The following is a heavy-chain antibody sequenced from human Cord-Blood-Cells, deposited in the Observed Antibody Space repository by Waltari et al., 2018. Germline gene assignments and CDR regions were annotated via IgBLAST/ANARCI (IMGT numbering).Heavy chain of an antibody. J-gene: IGHJ6*03. Sequence: QVQLQQWGAGLLKPSETLSLTCAVYGGSFSGYYWSWIRQPPGKGLEWIGEINHSGSTNYNPSLKSRVTISVDTSKNQFSLKLSSVTAADTAVYYCARGRYYDFWSGYYYYMDVWGKGTTVTVSS. D-gene: IGHD3-3*01. CDR3: ARGRYYDFWSGYYYYMDV. CDR2: INHSGST. V-gene: IGHV4-34*01. CDR1: GGSFSGYY.